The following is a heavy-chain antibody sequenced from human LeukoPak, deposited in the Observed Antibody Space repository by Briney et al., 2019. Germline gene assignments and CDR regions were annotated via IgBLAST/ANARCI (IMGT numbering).Heavy chain of an antibody. CDR2: IIAYNGNT. J-gene: IGHJ4*02. CDR1: GYTFTSYG. V-gene: IGHV1-18*01. D-gene: IGHD5-12*01. Sequence: ASVKVSCKAAGYTFTSYGISWGRQAPGQGGEGMGWIIAYNGNTNYAPNLQGRLTITTDTSTSTAYIQLRSLRSADTAVYYCARVNHPHLGPATCHYWGQGTQVTVSS. CDR3: ARVNHPHLGPATCHY.